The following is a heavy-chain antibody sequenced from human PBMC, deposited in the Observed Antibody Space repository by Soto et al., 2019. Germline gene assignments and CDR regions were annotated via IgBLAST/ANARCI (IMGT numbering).Heavy chain of an antibody. CDR1: GFTFSSYG. D-gene: IGHD5-12*01. CDR3: ARVGLYSGYDLLAYFDY. CDR2: IWYDGSNK. J-gene: IGHJ4*02. V-gene: IGHV3-33*01. Sequence: PGGSLRLSCAASGFTFSSYGMHWVRQAPGKGLEWVAVIWYDGSNKYYADSVKGRFTISRDNSKNTLYLQMNSLRAEDTAVYYCARVGLYSGYDLLAYFDYWGQGTLVTVSS.